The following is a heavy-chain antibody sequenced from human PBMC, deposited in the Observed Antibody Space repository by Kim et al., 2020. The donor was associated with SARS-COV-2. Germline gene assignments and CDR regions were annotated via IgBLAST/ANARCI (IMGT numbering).Heavy chain of an antibody. Sequence: YYNPSLKSRVTISVDTSKNQFSLKLSSVTAADTAVYYCARHVPDWELPDYWGQGTLVTVSS. D-gene: IGHD1-26*01. J-gene: IGHJ4*02. CDR3: ARHVPDWELPDY. V-gene: IGHV4-39*01.